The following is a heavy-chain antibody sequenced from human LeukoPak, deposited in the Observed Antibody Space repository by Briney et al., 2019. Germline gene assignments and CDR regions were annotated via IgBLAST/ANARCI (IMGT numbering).Heavy chain of an antibody. CDR3: ARALYDFGRSDAFDI. J-gene: IGHJ3*02. V-gene: IGHV4-30-2*01. D-gene: IGHD3-3*01. Sequence: PSETLSLTCTVSGGSISSGGYYWSWIRQPPGKGLEWIGYIYHSGSTYYNPSLKSRVTISVDRSKNQFSLKLSSVTAADTAVYYCARALYDFGRSDAFDIWGRGTMVTVSS. CDR1: GGSISSGGYY. CDR2: IYHSGST.